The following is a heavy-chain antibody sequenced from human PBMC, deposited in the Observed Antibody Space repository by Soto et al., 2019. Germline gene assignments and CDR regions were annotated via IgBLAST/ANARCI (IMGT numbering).Heavy chain of an antibody. J-gene: IGHJ4*02. CDR3: ERGPRTGSRDSFDY. CDR1: GFTFSSYS. Sequence: EVQLVESGGGLVKPGGSLRLSCAASGFTFSSYSMSWVRQAPGKGLEWVSSISGTSTYIYYADSVRGRFTISRDNAKNSLYLQTNSLGAEDTAVYYCERGPRTGSRDSFDYWGQRTVVIVSS. V-gene: IGHV3-21*01. D-gene: IGHD1-1*01. CDR2: ISGTSTYI.